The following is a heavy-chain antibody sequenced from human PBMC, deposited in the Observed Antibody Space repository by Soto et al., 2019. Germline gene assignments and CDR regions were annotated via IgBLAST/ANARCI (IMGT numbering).Heavy chain of an antibody. D-gene: IGHD3-3*01. CDR1: GDTFTNFY. Sequence: QVQLVQSGAEGKKPGASANLSCKASGDTFTNFYIHWVRHAPGQGLEWLGMISPSGHTTTYPQKFKGRVTMNRDTSTSTLYMELSNLRSDDTAIYYCARHFGMVKDYYYCYGMDVWGQGTTVTVSS. J-gene: IGHJ6*02. CDR3: ARHFGMVKDYYYCYGMDV. V-gene: IGHV1-46*01. CDR2: ISPSGHTT.